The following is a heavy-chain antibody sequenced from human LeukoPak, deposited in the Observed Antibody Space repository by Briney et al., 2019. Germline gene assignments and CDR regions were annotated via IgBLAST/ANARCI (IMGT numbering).Heavy chain of an antibody. V-gene: IGHV4-61*05. CDR2: IYYSGST. D-gene: IGHD3-16*02. Sequence: PSETLSLTCTVSGGSISSSSYYWGWIRQPPGKGLEWIGYIYYSGSTNYNPSLKSRVTISVDTSKNQFSLKLSSVTAADTAVYYCARFWGSYRYISARAYYFDYWGQGTLVTVSS. J-gene: IGHJ4*02. CDR1: GGSISSSSYY. CDR3: ARFWGSYRYISARAYYFDY.